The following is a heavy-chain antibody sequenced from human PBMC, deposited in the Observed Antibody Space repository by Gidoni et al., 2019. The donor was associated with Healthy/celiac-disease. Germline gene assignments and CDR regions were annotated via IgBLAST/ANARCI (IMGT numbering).Heavy chain of an antibody. J-gene: IGHJ4*02. Sequence: EVQLVASGGGLVHPGGSLRLSCAASGFPFSSYWMSWVRQAPGKGLEWVANIKQDGSEKYYVDSGKGRFTISRDNAKNSLYLQMNSLRAEDTAVYYCARGLFRVDYWGQGTLVTVSS. CDR2: IKQDGSEK. V-gene: IGHV3-7*04. CDR1: GFPFSSYW. CDR3: ARGLFRVDY. D-gene: IGHD3-22*01.